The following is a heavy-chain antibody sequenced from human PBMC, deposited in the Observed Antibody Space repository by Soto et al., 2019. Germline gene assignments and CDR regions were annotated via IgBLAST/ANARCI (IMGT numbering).Heavy chain of an antibody. Sequence: GGSLRLSCAASGFTFSSYSMNWVRQAPGKGLEWVSSISSSSSYIYYADSVKGRFTISRDNAKNSLYLQMNSLRAEDTAVYYCASALRYFDWLPLYAFDIWGQGTMVTVSS. J-gene: IGHJ3*02. CDR1: GFTFSSYS. CDR3: ASALRYFDWLPLYAFDI. CDR2: ISSSSSYI. V-gene: IGHV3-21*01. D-gene: IGHD3-9*01.